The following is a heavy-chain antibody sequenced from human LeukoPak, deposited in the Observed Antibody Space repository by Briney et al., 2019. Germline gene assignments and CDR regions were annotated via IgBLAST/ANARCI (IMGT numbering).Heavy chain of an antibody. Sequence: SETLSLTCTVSGGSISSYYWSWIRQPPGKGPEWIGYIYYSGSTNYNPSLKSRVTISVDTSKNQFSLKLSSVTAADTAVYYCARGGYYDSSGYYPFDYWGQGTLVTVSS. CDR3: ARGGYYDSSGYYPFDY. J-gene: IGHJ4*02. CDR2: IYYSGST. V-gene: IGHV4-59*01. D-gene: IGHD3-22*01. CDR1: GGSISSYY.